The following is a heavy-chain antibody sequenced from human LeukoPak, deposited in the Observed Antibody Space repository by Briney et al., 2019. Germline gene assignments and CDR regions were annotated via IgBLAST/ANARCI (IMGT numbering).Heavy chain of an antibody. CDR1: GFTCSTYT. J-gene: IGHJ3*02. Sequence: GGSLRLSCAASGFTCSTYTMNWVRQAPGKGLEWLAYITVSSTTYYADSVQGRFTISRDNAKNSLYLQMNSLRDEDTAVYYCARGDTLSDLNAFDIWGQGTMVTVSP. V-gene: IGHV3-48*02. CDR2: ITVSSTT. CDR3: ARGDTLSDLNAFDI.